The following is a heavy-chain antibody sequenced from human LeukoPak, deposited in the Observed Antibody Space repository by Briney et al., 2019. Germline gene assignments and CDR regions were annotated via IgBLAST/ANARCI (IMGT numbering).Heavy chain of an antibody. CDR3: ATILPSTYYFDY. V-gene: IGHV1-24*01. CDR1: GYTLTELS. D-gene: IGHD3-3*02. Sequence: ASVNVSCEVSGYTLTELSMHWVRQAPGKGLEWMGGFDPEDGETIYAQKFQGRVTMTEDTSTDTAYIELSSLRSEDTAVYYCATILPSTYYFDYWGQGTLVTVSP. CDR2: FDPEDGET. J-gene: IGHJ4*02.